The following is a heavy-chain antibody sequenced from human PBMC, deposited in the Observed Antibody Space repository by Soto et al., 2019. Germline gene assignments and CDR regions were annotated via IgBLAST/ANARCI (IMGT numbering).Heavy chain of an antibody. Sequence: QMQLMQSGPVVKRPGTSVKVACKTSGYTFTTAIVRWVRQAPGRRLEWIGRIVVGSGNTNYAQRLEERVTITRDMSTSTAYMELSSLTSDDTALYYCASGDYGDFAFYWGQGTLVTVSS. CDR3: ASGDYGDFAFY. D-gene: IGHD4-17*01. V-gene: IGHV1-58*01. CDR2: IVVGSGNT. CDR1: GYTFTTAI. J-gene: IGHJ4*02.